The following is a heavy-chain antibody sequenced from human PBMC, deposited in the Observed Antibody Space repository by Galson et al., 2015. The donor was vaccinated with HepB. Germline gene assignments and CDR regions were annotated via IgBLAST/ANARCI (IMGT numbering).Heavy chain of an antibody. V-gene: IGHV1-46*01. J-gene: IGHJ6*03. CDR1: GYTFTSYY. CDR3: ARDGAVIAAAIRYYMDV. Sequence: SVKVSCKASGYTFTSYYMHWVRQAPGQGLEWMGIINPSGGSTSYAQKFQGRVTMTRDTSTSTVYMELSSLRSEDTAVYYCARDGAVIAAAIRYYMDVWGKGTTVTVSS. CDR2: INPSGGST. D-gene: IGHD6-13*01.